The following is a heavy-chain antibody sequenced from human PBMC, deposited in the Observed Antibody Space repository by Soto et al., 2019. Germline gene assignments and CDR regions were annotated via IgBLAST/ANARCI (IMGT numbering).Heavy chain of an antibody. CDR2: ISYDGSNK. J-gene: IGHJ4*02. CDR3: ARDLGY. CDR1: VFTFSSYA. Sequence: VFTFSSYAMHWVRQAPGKGLEWVAVISYDGSNKYYADSVKGRFTISRDNSKNTLYLQMNSLRAEDTAVYYCARDLGYWGQGTLVTVSS. V-gene: IGHV3-30-3*01.